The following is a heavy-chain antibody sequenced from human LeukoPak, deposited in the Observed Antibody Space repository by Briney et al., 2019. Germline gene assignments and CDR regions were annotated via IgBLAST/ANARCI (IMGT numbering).Heavy chain of an antibody. CDR3: ARVGDYHFDY. Sequence: PGGSLRLSCAASGFTFSSYAMHWVRQAPGKGLEWVSYVSSSSSYTNYADSVKGRFTISRDNAKNSLYLQMNSLRAEDTAVYYCARVGDYHFDYWGQGTLVTVSS. CDR1: GFTFSSYA. D-gene: IGHD3-16*01. V-gene: IGHV3-21*05. J-gene: IGHJ4*02. CDR2: VSSSSSYT.